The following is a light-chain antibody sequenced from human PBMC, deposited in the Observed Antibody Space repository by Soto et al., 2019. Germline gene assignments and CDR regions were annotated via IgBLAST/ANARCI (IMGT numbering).Light chain of an antibody. Sequence: DIQMTQSPSTLSGSVGDRVTITCRASQTISSWLAWYQQKPGKAPKLLLYKASTLKSGFPSRFSGSGSGTEFTLTISSLQPDDFATYYCQHYNSYSEAFGQGTKVELK. CDR3: QHYNSYSEA. CDR1: QTISSW. V-gene: IGKV1-5*03. J-gene: IGKJ1*01. CDR2: KAS.